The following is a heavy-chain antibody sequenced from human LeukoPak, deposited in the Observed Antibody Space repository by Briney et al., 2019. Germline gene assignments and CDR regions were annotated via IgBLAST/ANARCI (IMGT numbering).Heavy chain of an antibody. V-gene: IGHV3-30-3*01. J-gene: IGHJ4*02. CDR3: VEGGGDY. CDR2: ISHDGSNK. CDR1: GFIFSTSA. Sequence: GGSLRLSCAASGFIFSTSAMHWVRQAPGKGLECVALISHDGSNKYYADSVKGRFTISRDNSKNTLYLQMNSLRPEDTAWYYCVEGGGDYWGQGSLVTVSS. D-gene: IGHD3-10*01.